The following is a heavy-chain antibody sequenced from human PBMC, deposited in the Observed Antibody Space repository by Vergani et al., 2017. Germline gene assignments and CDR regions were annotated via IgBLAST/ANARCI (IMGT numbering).Heavy chain of an antibody. CDR1: GFPFSDYG. CDR3: AKTNYGGNADGMDV. CDR2: IRYDGSNE. J-gene: IGHJ6*02. Sequence: QVQLVESGGGEVQPGRSLRLSCSAAGFPFSDYGVHWVRQAPGKGLEWVAFIRYDGSNEYYVESVKGRFTISRDNSKNTLYLQMNSLRPEDTAVYFCAKTNYGGNADGMDVWGQGTTVTVSS. D-gene: IGHD4-23*01. V-gene: IGHV3-30*02.